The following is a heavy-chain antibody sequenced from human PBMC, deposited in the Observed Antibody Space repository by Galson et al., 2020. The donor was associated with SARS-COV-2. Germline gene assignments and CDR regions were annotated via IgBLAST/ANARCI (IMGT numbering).Heavy chain of an antibody. CDR3: ASQGPYDFWRGYWDYYWFDP. Sequence: GGSLRLSCAASGFTVSSNYMSWVRQAPGKGLEWVSVIYSGGSTYYADSVKGRFTISRDNSKNTLYLQMNSLRAEDTAVYYCASQGPYDFWRGYWDYYWFDPWGQGTLVTVSS. J-gene: IGHJ5*02. V-gene: IGHV3-53*01. CDR1: GFTVSSNY. CDR2: IYSGGST. D-gene: IGHD3-3*01.